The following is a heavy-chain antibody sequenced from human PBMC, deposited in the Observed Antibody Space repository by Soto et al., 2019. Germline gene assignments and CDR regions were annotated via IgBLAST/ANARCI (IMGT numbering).Heavy chain of an antibody. D-gene: IGHD3-3*01. J-gene: IGHJ6*02. CDR3: ARGRYDFWSGYFQYYYYYYGMDV. CDR2: IYHSGST. Sequence: SETLSLTCAVSGGSISSGGYSWSWIRQPPGKGLEWIGYIYHSGSTYYNPSLKSRVTISVDRSKNQFSLKLSCVTAADTAVYYCARGRYDFWSGYFQYYYYYYGMDVWGQGTTVTVSS. CDR1: GGSISSGGYS. V-gene: IGHV4-30-2*01.